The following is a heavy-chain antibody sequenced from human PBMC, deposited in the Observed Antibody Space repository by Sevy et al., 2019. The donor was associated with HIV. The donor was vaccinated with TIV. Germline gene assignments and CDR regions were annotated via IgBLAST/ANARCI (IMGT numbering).Heavy chain of an antibody. CDR1: GFTFSDYA. Sequence: GGSLRLSCAASGFTFSDYAMTWVRQAPGKGLDWVSVISGSGDSTFYADSVKGRFIISRDNSKNTLSLQMNSLRADDTAIYYCAKDVDGWFDPWGQGTLVTVSS. J-gene: IGHJ5*02. V-gene: IGHV3-23*01. CDR3: AKDVDGWFDP. CDR2: ISGSGDST.